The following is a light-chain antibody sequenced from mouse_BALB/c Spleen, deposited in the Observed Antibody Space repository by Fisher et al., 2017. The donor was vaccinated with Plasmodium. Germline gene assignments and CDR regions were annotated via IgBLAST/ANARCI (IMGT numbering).Light chain of an antibody. Sequence: DIVLTQSTATLSVTPGDRVSLSCRASQSISNYLHWYQQKSHESPRLLITYASQSISGIPSRFIGSGSGTYLTLSINSVETEDFGMYFCQQSNSWPLTFGAGTKLELK. J-gene: IGKJ5*01. CDR1: QSISNY. CDR2: YAS. CDR3: QQSNSWPLT. V-gene: IGKV5-45*01.